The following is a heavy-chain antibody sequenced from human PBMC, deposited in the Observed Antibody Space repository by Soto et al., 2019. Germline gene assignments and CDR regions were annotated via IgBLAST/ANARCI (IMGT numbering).Heavy chain of an antibody. CDR3: AKAYAVPAATASLDY. D-gene: IGHD2-2*01. J-gene: IGHJ4*02. CDR2: ISYDANNK. Sequence: GGSLRLSCTTSGFTFSSYGMHWVRQAPGKGLEWLAVISYDANNKYYADFVKGRFSISRDNSKNTLYLQMDSLRAEDTALYYCAKAYAVPAATASLDYWGQGTLVTVS. CDR1: GFTFSSYG. V-gene: IGHV3-30*18.